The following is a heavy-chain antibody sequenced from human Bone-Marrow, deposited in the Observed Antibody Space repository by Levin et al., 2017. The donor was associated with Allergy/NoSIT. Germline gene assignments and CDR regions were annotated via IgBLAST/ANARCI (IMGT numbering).Heavy chain of an antibody. V-gene: IGHV1-18*01. CDR2: ISNYNGNTDT. CDR3: AIHPRPSTQGYFDY. J-gene: IGHJ4*02. Sequence: PEASVKVSCKASGYTFTSFGISWVRQAPGQGLEWMGWISNYNGNTDTNYAQKLQGRVTLTTDTSTSTAYMELRSLRSDDTAVYYCAIHPRPSTQGYFDYWGQGTLVTVSS. CDR1: GYTFTSFG.